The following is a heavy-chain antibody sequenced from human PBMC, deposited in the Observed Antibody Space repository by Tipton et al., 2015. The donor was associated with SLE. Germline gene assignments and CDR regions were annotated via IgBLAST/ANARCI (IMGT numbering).Heavy chain of an antibody. CDR2: INSDGRTK. D-gene: IGHD1-26*01. V-gene: IGHV3-74*01. J-gene: IGHJ4*02. Sequence: SLRLSCAASGFTFTSYWMYWVRQTPGKGLVWVAHINSDGRTKTYADSVKGRFTISRDNAKNTLYLQMNSLRAEDTAIYYCTRGVTGAYFDWGQGTLVTVSS. CDR1: GFTFTSYW. CDR3: TRGVTGAYFD.